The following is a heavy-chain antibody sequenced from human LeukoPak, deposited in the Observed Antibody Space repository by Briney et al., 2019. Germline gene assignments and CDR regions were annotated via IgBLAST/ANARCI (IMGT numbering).Heavy chain of an antibody. V-gene: IGHV1-69*04. D-gene: IGHD1-26*01. CDR3: AILIVGAAYYFDY. CDR2: IIPILGIA. J-gene: IGHJ4*02. CDR1: GGTFSSYA. Sequence: SVKVSCTASGGTFSSYAISWVRQAPGQGLEWMGRIIPILGIANYAQKFQGRVTITADKSTSTAYVELSSLRSEDTAVYYCAILIVGAAYYFDYWGQGTLVTVSS.